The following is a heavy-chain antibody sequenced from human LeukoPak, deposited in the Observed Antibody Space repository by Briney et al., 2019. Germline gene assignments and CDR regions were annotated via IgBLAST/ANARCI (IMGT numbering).Heavy chain of an antibody. CDR2: IWYDGSNK. J-gene: IGHJ6*02. CDR3: AKGYSSSWLNGMDV. CDR1: GFTFSSYG. V-gene: IGHV3-30*02. D-gene: IGHD6-13*01. Sequence: PGGSLRHSCAASGFTFSSYGMHWVRQAPGKGLEWVAVIWYDGSNKYYADSVKGRFTISRDNSKNTLYLHMNSLRAEDTAVYYCAKGYSSSWLNGMDVWGQGTTVTVSS.